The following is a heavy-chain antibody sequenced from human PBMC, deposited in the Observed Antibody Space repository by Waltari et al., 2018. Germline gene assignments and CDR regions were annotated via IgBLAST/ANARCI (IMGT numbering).Heavy chain of an antibody. V-gene: IGHV4-34*01. CDR2: INHSGST. Sequence: QVQLQQWGAGLLKPSETLSLTCAVYGGSFSGYYWSWIRQPPGKGLEWIGEINHSGSTNYNPSLKSRVTISVDTSKNQFSLKLSSVTAADTAVYYCTGPSPGATTVSDYWGQGTLVTVSS. J-gene: IGHJ4*02. CDR3: TGPSPGATTVSDY. D-gene: IGHD1-26*01. CDR1: GGSFSGYY.